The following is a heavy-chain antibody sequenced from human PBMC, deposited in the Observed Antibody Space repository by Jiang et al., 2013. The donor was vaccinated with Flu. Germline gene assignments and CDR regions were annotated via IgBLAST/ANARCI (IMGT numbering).Heavy chain of an antibody. CDR3: VTPTGKHYYDSSGYEWYFQH. J-gene: IGHJ1*01. D-gene: IGHD3-22*01. CDR1: A. V-gene: IGHV7-4-1*02. Sequence: AMNWVRQAPGQGLEWMGWINTNTGNPTYAQGFTGRFVFSLDTSVSTAYLQISSLKAEDTAVYYCVTPTGKHYYDSSGYEWYFQHWGQGTLVTVSS. CDR2: INTNTGNP.